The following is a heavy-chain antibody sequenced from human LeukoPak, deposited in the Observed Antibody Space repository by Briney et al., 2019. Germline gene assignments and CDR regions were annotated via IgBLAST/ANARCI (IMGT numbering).Heavy chain of an antibody. CDR2: ISYDGSNK. J-gene: IGHJ4*02. D-gene: IGHD3-22*01. V-gene: IGHV3-30*04. CDR3: ANAYGGYYYEPPAY. CDR1: GFTFSDSA. Sequence: GGSLRLSCAASGFTFSDSAVNWVRQAPGKGLEWVAVISYDGSNKYYADSVKGRFTISRDNSKNTLYLQMNSLRAEDTAVYYCANAYGGYYYEPPAYWGQGTLVTVSS.